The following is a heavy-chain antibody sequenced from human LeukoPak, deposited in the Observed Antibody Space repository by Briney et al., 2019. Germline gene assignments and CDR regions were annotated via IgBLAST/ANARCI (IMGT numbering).Heavy chain of an antibody. D-gene: IGHD3-3*01. J-gene: IGHJ5*02. V-gene: IGHV4-34*01. CDR3: ARGRSGYDFWSGYYNWFDP. Sequence: SETLSLTCAVYGGSFSGYYWSWIRQPPGKGLEWIGEINHSGSTNYNPSLKGRVTISVDTSKNQFSLKLSSVTAADTAVYYCARGRSGYDFWSGYYNWFDPWGQGTLVTVSS. CDR2: INHSGST. CDR1: GGSFSGYY.